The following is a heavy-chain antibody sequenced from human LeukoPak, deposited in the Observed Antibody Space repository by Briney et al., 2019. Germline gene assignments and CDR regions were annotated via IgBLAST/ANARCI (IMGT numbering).Heavy chain of an antibody. CDR2: IYYSGST. J-gene: IGHJ4*02. Sequence: TSEALSLTCTVSGGSISSSSYYSGWIRQPPGKGLEWIGSIYYSGSTYYNPSLKSRVTISVDTSKNQFSLKLSFVTAADAAVYYCARHGHDFWSGYFSYYFDYWGQGTLVTVSS. D-gene: IGHD3-3*01. CDR1: GGSISSSSYY. V-gene: IGHV4-39*01. CDR3: ARHGHDFWSGYFSYYFDY.